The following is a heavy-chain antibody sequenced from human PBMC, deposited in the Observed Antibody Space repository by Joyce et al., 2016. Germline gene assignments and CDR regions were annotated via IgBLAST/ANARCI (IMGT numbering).Heavy chain of an antibody. CDR2: IHPNSGGT. V-gene: IGHV1-2*02. D-gene: IGHD6-13*01. Sequence: QGQLVQSGAEVKKPGASVKVSCKASGYTFTGYSIHWVRQAPGQGLEWMGWIHPNSGGTKYVEKLQGRVTMTRDTSIRTAFMELSRLRSDDTAVYYCARGESSSWYYYWGQGTLVTVSS. CDR1: GYTFTGYS. CDR3: ARGESSSWYYY. J-gene: IGHJ4*02.